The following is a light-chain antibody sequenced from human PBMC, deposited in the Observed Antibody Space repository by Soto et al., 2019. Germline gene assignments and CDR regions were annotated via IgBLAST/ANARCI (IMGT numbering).Light chain of an antibody. CDR2: GAS. J-gene: IGKJ1*01. CDR1: QSVNSD. Sequence: ETVMTQSPATLSVSPGERATLSCRASQSVNSDLAWYQKKPGQAPRLLIYGASTRATGIPARFSGGGSGTEFTLTISSLQSEDFAVYYCQQNNNWPRTFGQGTKV. V-gene: IGKV3-15*01. CDR3: QQNNNWPRT.